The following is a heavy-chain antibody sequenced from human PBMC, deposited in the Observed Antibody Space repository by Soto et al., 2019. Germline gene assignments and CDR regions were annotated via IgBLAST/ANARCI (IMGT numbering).Heavy chain of an antibody. D-gene: IGHD3-10*01. CDR3: ASSYGSGYRALDY. Sequence: QVQLVQSGAEVKRPGSSVKVSCQASGDTFNFYSINWVRQAPGLGLEWMGRVNPIVSMSNYAQKFQGRITMAAYKSTSTAYMELGSLRSEDTAIYYCASSYGSGYRALDYWGQGALVTVSS. V-gene: IGHV1-69*02. CDR2: VNPIVSMS. J-gene: IGHJ4*02. CDR1: GDTFNFYS.